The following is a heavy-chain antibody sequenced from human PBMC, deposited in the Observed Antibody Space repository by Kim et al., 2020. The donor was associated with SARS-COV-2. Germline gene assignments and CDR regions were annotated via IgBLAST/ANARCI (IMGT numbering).Heavy chain of an antibody. V-gene: IGHV3-7*01. J-gene: IGHJ3*02. CDR3: ARVPGRYFDWSPPDAFDI. CDR1: GFTFSSYW. CDR2: IKQDGSEK. Sequence: GGSLRLSCAASGFTFSSYWMSWVRQAPGKGLEWVANIKQDGSEKYYVDSVKGRFTISRDNAKNSLYLQMNSLRAEDTAVYYCARVPGRYFDWSPPDAFDIWGQGTMVTVSS. D-gene: IGHD3-9*01.